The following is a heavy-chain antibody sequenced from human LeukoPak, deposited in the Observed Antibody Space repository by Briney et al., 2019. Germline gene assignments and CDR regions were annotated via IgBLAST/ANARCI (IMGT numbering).Heavy chain of an antibody. CDR1: GFTFSSFD. V-gene: IGHV3-13*01. J-gene: IGHJ4*02. D-gene: IGHD3-22*01. CDR2: IGTLLDT. CDR3: VRGRNNNYYDDSGYSPY. Sequence: PGGSLRLSCAAYGFTFSSFDMHWVRHAQGKGLEWVSGIGTLLDTDYPDSLKGRFTISRENAKNSVFLQMNNVRAGDTAVYYCVRGRNNNYYDDSGYSPYWGQGTLVTVSS.